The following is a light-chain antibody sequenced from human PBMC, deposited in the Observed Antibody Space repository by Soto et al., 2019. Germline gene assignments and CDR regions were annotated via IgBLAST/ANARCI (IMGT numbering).Light chain of an antibody. CDR2: AAS. J-gene: IGKJ5*01. CDR1: QTISSW. V-gene: IGKV1-39*01. Sequence: DIQMTQSPSTLSGSVGDRVTITCRASQTISSWLAWYQQKPGKAPKLLIYAASSLQSGVPSRFSGSGSGTDLTLTISSLQPEDFATYYCQQSYSTPITFGQGTRLEIK. CDR3: QQSYSTPIT.